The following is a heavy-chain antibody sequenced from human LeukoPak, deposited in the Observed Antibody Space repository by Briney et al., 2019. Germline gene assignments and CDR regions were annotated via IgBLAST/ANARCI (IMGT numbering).Heavy chain of an antibody. Sequence: ASVKVSCKASGYSFTSQAINWVRQAPGQGLEWMGIINPSGGSTSYAQKFQGRVTMTRDTSTSTVYMELSSLRSEDTAVYYCARPWASDAFDIWGQGTMVTVSS. D-gene: IGHD7-27*01. V-gene: IGHV1-46*01. J-gene: IGHJ3*02. CDR1: GYSFTSQA. CDR2: INPSGGST. CDR3: ARPWASDAFDI.